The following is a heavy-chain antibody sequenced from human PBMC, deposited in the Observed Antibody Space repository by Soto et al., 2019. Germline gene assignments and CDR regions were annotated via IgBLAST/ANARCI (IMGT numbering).Heavy chain of an antibody. Sequence: QVQLVQSGAELNKPASSVKVSCKASWGTFNNYPITWVRQAPGEGLEWMGVSIPICGTANYAQNFQGRVTFSVNESTSTAYMDLSSLVSEDTAVYYCARVRGYMGTGNYYTSVMAVWAQGPTVSVAS. J-gene: IGHJ6*02. D-gene: IGHD5-18*01. V-gene: IGHV1-69*01. CDR3: ARVRGYMGTGNYYTSVMAV. CDR1: WGTFNNYP. CDR2: SIPICGTA.